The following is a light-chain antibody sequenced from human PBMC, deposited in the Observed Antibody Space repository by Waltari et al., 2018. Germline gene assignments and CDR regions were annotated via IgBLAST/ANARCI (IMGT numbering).Light chain of an antibody. CDR2: KGF. Sequence: QSLVHSDGNTYLNWLQQRPGQSARRLSYKGFKRDSGVPDKFSSSGSGTDFTLKISRVEAEDVRVYYCMQATHLPLTFGQGTKVEIE. CDR1: QSLVHSDGNTY. V-gene: IGKV2-30*02. CDR3: MQATHLPLT. J-gene: IGKJ1*01.